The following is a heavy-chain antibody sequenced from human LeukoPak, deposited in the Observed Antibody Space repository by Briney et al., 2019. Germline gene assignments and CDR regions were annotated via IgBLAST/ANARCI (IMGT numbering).Heavy chain of an antibody. CDR3: AGSGYSYGYGDY. V-gene: IGHV4-30-4*01. Sequence: SETLSLTCTVSGGSISSGDYYWSWIRQPPGKGLEWIGYIYYSGSTYYNPSLESRVTISVDTSKNQFSLKLSSVTAADTAVYYCAGSGYSYGYGDYWGQGTLVTVSS. D-gene: IGHD5-18*01. CDR2: IYYSGST. CDR1: GGSISSGDYY. J-gene: IGHJ4*02.